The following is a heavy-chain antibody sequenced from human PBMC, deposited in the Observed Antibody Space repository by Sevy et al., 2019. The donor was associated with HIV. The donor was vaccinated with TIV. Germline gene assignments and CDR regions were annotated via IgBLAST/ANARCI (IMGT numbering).Heavy chain of an antibody. CDR1: GFTFSSYS. CDR2: ISSSSSTI. D-gene: IGHD6-19*01. CDR3: ARDRDPYSSGWSIFDY. J-gene: IGHJ4*02. V-gene: IGHV3-48*02. Sequence: GGSLRLSCAASGFTFSSYSRNWVRQAPGKGLEWVSYISSSSSTIYYADSVKGRFTISRDNAKNSLYLQMNSLRDEDTAVYYCARDRDPYSSGWSIFDYWGQGTLVTVSS.